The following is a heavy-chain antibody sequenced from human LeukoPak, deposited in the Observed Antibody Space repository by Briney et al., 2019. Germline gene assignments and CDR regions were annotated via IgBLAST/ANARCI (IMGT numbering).Heavy chain of an antibody. V-gene: IGHV3-7*01. D-gene: IGHD3-3*01. CDR2: IKHDGSEK. CDR1: GFTFSSSW. Sequence: GGSLRLSCVASGFTFSSSWMSWVRQAPGKGLEWVASIKHDGSEKYYVDSVRGRFTISRDNTKNLLYLQMSSLRAEDTAVYYCATDRGWRTSGYYLYYFEYWGQGTLVTFSS. J-gene: IGHJ4*02. CDR3: ATDRGWRTSGYYLYYFEY.